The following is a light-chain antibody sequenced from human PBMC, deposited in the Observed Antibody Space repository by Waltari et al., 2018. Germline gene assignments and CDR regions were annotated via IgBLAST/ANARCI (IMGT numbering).Light chain of an antibody. CDR2: DVN. J-gene: IGLJ2*01. CDR1: SSDVGYYND. CDR3: CSYAGSYLRV. Sequence: QSALTQPRSVSGSPGQSVTISCTGTSSDVGYYNDVSWYQQHPGKAPKLMIYDVNERPSGVPDRFSGSKSGTTASLTISGLQAEDEADYYCCSYAGSYLRVFGGGTKLTVL. V-gene: IGLV2-11*01.